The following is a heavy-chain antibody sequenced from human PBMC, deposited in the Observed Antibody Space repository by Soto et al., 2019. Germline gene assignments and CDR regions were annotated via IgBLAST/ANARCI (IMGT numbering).Heavy chain of an antibody. D-gene: IGHD1-1*01. CDR2: ISSSGSTI. V-gene: IGHV3-48*03. J-gene: IGHJ3*02. CDR1: GFTFSSYE. CDR3: ARAATGTLGDAFDI. Sequence: GESLKISCAASGFTFSSYEMNWVRQAPGKGLEWVSYISSSGSTIYYADSVKGRFTISRDNAKNSLYLQMNSLRAEDTAVYYCARAATGTLGDAFDIWGQGTMVTVSS.